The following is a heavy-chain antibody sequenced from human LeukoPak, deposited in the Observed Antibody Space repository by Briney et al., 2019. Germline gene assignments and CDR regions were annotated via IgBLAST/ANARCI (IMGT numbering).Heavy chain of an antibody. CDR3: ARDHAIVVVPAAPSGAFGI. D-gene: IGHD2-2*01. V-gene: IGHV3-30-3*01. J-gene: IGHJ3*02. CDR1: GFTFSSYA. CDR2: ISYDGSYK. Sequence: GGSLRLSCAASGFTFSSYAMHWVRQAPGKGLEWVAVISYDGSYKYYADSVKGRFTISRDNSKNTLYLQMNSLRAEDTAVYYCARDHAIVVVPAAPSGAFGIWGQGTMVTVSS.